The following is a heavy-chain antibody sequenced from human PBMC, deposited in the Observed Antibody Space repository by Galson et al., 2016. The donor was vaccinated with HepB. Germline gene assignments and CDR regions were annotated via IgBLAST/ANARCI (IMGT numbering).Heavy chain of an antibody. CDR1: GFTFSNYV. CDR3: AKDRKWQWLVPRAFDV. Sequence: SLRLSCAASGFTFSNYVMSWVRQAPGKGLEWVSGISGSGGNTYYADSFKGRSTTSRDNSRNTLYLQMSSLRVEDTAIYYCAKDRKWQWLVPRAFDVWGQGTMVTVSS. J-gene: IGHJ3*01. CDR2: ISGSGGNT. V-gene: IGHV3-23*01. D-gene: IGHD6-19*01.